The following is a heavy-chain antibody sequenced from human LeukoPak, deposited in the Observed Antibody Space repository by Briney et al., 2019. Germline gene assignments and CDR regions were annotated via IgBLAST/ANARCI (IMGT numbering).Heavy chain of an antibody. CDR3: ARMLALWGVWYFDL. CDR1: GGSISSYY. Sequence: SETLSLTCTVSGGSISSYYWSWIRQPAGKGLEWIGRIYTSGSTNYNPSLKSRVTMSVDTSKNQFSLKLSSVTAADTAVYYCARMLALWGVWYFDLWGRGTLVTVSS. CDR2: IYTSGST. V-gene: IGHV4-4*07. D-gene: IGHD3-16*01. J-gene: IGHJ2*01.